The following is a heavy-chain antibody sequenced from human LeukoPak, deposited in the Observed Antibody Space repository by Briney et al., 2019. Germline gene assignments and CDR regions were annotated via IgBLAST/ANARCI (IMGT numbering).Heavy chain of an antibody. Sequence: SETLSLTCTVSGGSISSISYYWGCIRQPPGKGLEWIGHIYYSGSTFYNPSLKSRVTISVDTSKNQFSLKLRSVTAADTAMFYCARLYGNFQNYYDYWAREPWSPSPQ. CDR3: ARLYGNFQNYYDY. V-gene: IGHV4-39*07. CDR1: GGSISSISYY. D-gene: IGHD1-7*01. CDR2: IYYSGST. J-gene: IGHJ4*02.